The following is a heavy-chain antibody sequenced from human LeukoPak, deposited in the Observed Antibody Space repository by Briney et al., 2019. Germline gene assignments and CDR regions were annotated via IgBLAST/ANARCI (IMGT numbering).Heavy chain of an antibody. Sequence: PSETLSLTCAVYGGSFSGYYWSWIRQPPGKGLEWIGEINHSGSTNYNPSLKSRVTISVDTSKNQFSLKLSSVTAADTAVYYCAKYYYEGSGYFPVLDHWGQGTLVTVSS. J-gene: IGHJ4*02. D-gene: IGHD3-22*01. V-gene: IGHV4-34*01. CDR2: INHSGST. CDR3: AKYYYEGSGYFPVLDH. CDR1: GGSFSGYY.